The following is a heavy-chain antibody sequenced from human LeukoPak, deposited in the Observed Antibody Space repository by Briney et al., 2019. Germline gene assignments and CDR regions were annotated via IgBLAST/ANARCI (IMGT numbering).Heavy chain of an antibody. CDR2: IWYDGSNK. J-gene: IGHJ4*02. V-gene: IGHV3-33*01. CDR3: ARAYGDYGYFDY. CDR1: GFTFSSYG. Sequence: PGRSLRLSCAASGFTFSSYGMHWVRQAPGKGLEWVAVIWYDGSNKYYADSVKGRFTISRDNSKNTLYLQMSSLRAEDTAVYYCARAYGDYGYFDYWGQGTLVTVSS. D-gene: IGHD4-17*01.